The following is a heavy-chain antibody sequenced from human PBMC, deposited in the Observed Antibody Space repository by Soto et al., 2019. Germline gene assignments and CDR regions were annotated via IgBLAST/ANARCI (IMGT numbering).Heavy chain of an antibody. CDR3: ARYSSGWYGVNFDY. CDR2: INHSGST. J-gene: IGHJ4*02. CDR1: GGSFSGYY. V-gene: IGHV4-34*01. Sequence: SETLSLTCAVYGGSFSGYYWSWIRQPPGKGLEWIGEINHSGSTNYNPSLKSRVTISVDTSKNQFSLKLSSVTAADTAVYYCARYSSGWYGVNFDYWGQGTLVTVSS. D-gene: IGHD6-19*01.